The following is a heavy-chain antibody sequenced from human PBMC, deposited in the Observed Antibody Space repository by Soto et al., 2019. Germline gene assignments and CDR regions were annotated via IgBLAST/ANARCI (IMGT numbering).Heavy chain of an antibody. D-gene: IGHD3-3*01. Sequence: GGSLRLSCAASGFTVSSNYMSWVRQAPGKGLEWVSVIYSGGSTYYADSVKGRFTISRHNSKNTLYLQMNSLRAADTAVYYCARADFLEMATNKGYYFDYWGQGTLVTVSS. CDR1: GFTVSSNY. CDR3: ARADFLEMATNKGYYFDY. CDR2: IYSGGST. J-gene: IGHJ4*02. V-gene: IGHV3-53*04.